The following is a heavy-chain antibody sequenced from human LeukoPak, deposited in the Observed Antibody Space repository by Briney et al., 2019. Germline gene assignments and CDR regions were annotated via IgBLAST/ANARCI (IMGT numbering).Heavy chain of an antibody. CDR1: GGTFSSYA. CDR2: IIPIFGTA. Sequence: GASVKVSYKASGGTFSSYAISWVRQAPGQGLEWMGGIIPIFGTANYAQKFQGRVTITADESTSTAYMELSSLRSEDTAVYYCARPADRVWLWLAFDYWGQGTLVTVSS. V-gene: IGHV1-69*01. CDR3: ARPADRVWLWLAFDY. J-gene: IGHJ4*02. D-gene: IGHD3-9*01.